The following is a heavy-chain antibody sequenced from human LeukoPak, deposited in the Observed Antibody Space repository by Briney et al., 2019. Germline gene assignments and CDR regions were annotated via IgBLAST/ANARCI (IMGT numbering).Heavy chain of an antibody. Sequence: SETLSLTCTVSVGSISSGSYYWSWIRQPAGKGLEWIGRIYTSVSTNYNPSLKSRVTISVDTSKNQFSLKLSPVTAADTAVYYCAANYGSGSYQAYMDVWGKGTTVT. V-gene: IGHV4-61*02. CDR1: VGSISSGSYY. CDR3: AANYGSGSYQAYMDV. D-gene: IGHD3-10*01. J-gene: IGHJ6*03. CDR2: IYTSVST.